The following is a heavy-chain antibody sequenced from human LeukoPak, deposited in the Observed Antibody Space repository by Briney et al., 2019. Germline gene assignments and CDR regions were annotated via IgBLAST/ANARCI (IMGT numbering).Heavy chain of an antibody. Sequence: GGSLRLSCVASGFIFRDYTMNWVRQTPGKGLEWVSAINKGGSYMAYADSVKGRFTISRDNSKNTLYLQMNSLRAEDTAVYYCAKDTDCSSTSCYEVSWFDPWGQGTLVTVSS. CDR2: INKGGSYM. CDR3: AKDTDCSSTSCYEVSWFDP. V-gene: IGHV3-21*01. D-gene: IGHD2-2*01. CDR1: GFIFRDYT. J-gene: IGHJ5*02.